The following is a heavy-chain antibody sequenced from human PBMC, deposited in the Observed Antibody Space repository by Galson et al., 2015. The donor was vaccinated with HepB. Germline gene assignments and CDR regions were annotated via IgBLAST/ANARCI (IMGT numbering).Heavy chain of an antibody. CDR2: IGTSFYT. J-gene: IGHJ4*02. D-gene: IGHD3-3*01. Sequence: SLRLSCAASGFTFSSYDMHWVRQATGTGLEWVSAIGTSFYTYYPGSVKGRFTISRENAKNSLYLQTNSLRAGDTAVYYCARARKVFGVVTIGVYGEYWGQGTLVTVSS. CDR3: ARARKVFGVVTIGVYGEY. V-gene: IGHV3-13*01. CDR1: GFTFSSYD.